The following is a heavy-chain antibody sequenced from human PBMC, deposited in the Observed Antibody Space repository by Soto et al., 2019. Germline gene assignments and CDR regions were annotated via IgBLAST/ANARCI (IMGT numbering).Heavy chain of an antibody. CDR1: GGSFSGYY. CDR2: INHSGST. Sequence: SETLSLTCAVYGGSFSGYYWSWIRQPPGKGLEWIGEINHSGSTNYNPSLKSRVTISVDTSKNQFSLKLSSVTAADTAVYYCARDRGYYYYYGMDVWGQGTTVTVYS. V-gene: IGHV4-34*01. CDR3: ARDRGYYYYYGMDV. J-gene: IGHJ6*02. D-gene: IGHD3-10*01.